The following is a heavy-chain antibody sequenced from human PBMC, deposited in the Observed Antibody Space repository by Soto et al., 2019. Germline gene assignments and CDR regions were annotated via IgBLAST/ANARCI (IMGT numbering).Heavy chain of an antibody. V-gene: IGHV4-34*01. CDR2: MSHSGGT. J-gene: IGHJ3*02. D-gene: IGHD4-4*01. CDR3: ARVERGTTTTVVDAFDI. CDR1: GGFVSSGNYY. Sequence: QVQLQQWGAGLLKPSETLSLTCAVYGGFVSSGNYYWSWIRQPPGKGLEWIGEMSHSGGTHFNPSLKSRVTISVDTSKNQFSLKMTSVTAADTALYYYARVERGTTTTVVDAFDIWGPGTMVTVSS.